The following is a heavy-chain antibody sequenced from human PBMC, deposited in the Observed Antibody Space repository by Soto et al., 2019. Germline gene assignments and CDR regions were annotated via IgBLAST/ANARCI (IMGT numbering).Heavy chain of an antibody. Sequence: PGGSLRLSCAASGFTFDNYDIHWVRQAPGEGLEWVALISYDGTNKYYAYSVKGRFTISRDNSENTLYLQMNSLRPEDTAIYYWAQGGLWWALMAWGQGTLVTVSS. CDR1: GFTFDNYD. D-gene: IGHD2-21*01. CDR2: ISYDGTNK. J-gene: IGHJ1*01. V-gene: IGHV3-30*18. CDR3: AQGGLWWALMA.